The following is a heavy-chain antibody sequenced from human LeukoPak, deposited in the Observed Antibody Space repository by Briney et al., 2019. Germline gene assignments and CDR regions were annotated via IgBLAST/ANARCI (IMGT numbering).Heavy chain of an antibody. CDR3: ARIGFRYDSSGYQHNWFDP. V-gene: IGHV4-61*02. CDR2: IYTSGST. J-gene: IGHJ5*02. D-gene: IGHD3-22*01. Sequence: SQTLSLTCTVPGGSISSGSYYWSWIRQPAGKGLEWIGRIYTSGSTNYNPSLKSRVTISVDTSKNQFSLKLSSVTAADTAVYYCARIGFRYDSSGYQHNWFDPWGQGTLVTVSS. CDR1: GGSISSGSYY.